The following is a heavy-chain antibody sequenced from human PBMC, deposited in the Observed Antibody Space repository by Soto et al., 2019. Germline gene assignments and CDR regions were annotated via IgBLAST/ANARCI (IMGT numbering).Heavy chain of an antibody. CDR2: ISHLEPT. CDR3: GSGGGYDSFDF. J-gene: IGHJ4*02. V-gene: IGHV4-30-2*06. D-gene: IGHD2-15*01. CDR1: GGTMCYGSYS. Sequence: SETLSRTCSVSGGTMCYGSYSWSWIRQSPGKCLEWLGYISHLEPTYYNSFFKSRLSSCMDRSRNQFHLSLSSMTAADKALDSCGSGGGYDSFDFWRKGLQVAVCS.